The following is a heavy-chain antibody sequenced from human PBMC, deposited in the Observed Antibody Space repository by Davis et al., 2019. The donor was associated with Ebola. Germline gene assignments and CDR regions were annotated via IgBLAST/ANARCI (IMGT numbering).Heavy chain of an antibody. CDR3: VRDYGDYAGWFDP. V-gene: IGHV4-31*02. J-gene: IGHJ5*02. CDR2: IFYSGHT. Sequence: NWVRQHPGQGLEWIGYIFYSGHTYYNPSLKSRVTMSVDTSKDQFSLKLTSVTAADTAVYYCVRDYGDYAGWFDPWGQGTLVTVSS. D-gene: IGHD4-17*01.